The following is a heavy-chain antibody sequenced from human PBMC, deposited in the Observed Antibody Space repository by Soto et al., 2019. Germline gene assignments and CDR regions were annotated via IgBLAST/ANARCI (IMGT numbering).Heavy chain of an antibody. V-gene: IGHV3-13*01. J-gene: IGHJ4*02. D-gene: IGHD3-10*01. CDR2: IGTAGDT. CDR1: GFTFSGFD. CDR3: ARGQEVGSHFFDS. Sequence: GGSLRLSSEASGFTFSGFDMHWVRQPTGKGLEWVSTIGTAGDTYYAVSVKGRFTISRDTAKNSLSLQMNSLRAGDTAVYFCARGQEVGSHFFDSWGKGT.